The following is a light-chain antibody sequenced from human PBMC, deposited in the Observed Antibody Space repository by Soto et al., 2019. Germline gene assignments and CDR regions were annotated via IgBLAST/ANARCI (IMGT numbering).Light chain of an antibody. CDR1: ESVCSN. CDR3: QQYKTWPYT. Sequence: EIVMTQSPGTLSVSPGERATLSCRASESVCSNLAWYQQKHGQAPRLLIYGASTRATGIPARFSGSGSGTELTLTISSLQSEDFAVYYCQQYKTWPYTFGQGSKLEIK. J-gene: IGKJ2*01. V-gene: IGKV3-15*01. CDR2: GAS.